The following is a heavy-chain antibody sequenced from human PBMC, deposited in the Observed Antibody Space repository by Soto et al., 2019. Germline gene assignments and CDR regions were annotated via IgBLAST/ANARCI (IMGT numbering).Heavy chain of an antibody. CDR3: AKVGLYYYDSSASCYGS. J-gene: IGHJ5*02. D-gene: IGHD3-22*01. V-gene: IGHV1-2*02. Sequence: ASVKVSCKASGYTFTDYYIHWVRQAPGQGLEWMGWINPNSGGTNYAQNFQDRVTMTRDTSISTAYMELSRLRSDDTAVYYCAKVGLYYYDSSASCYGSWAQGTLVTVSS. CDR2: INPNSGGT. CDR1: GYTFTDYY.